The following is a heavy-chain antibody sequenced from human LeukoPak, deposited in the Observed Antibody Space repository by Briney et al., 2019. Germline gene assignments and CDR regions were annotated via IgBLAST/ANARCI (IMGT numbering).Heavy chain of an antibody. Sequence: GGSLRLSCAASGFTFSSYAVSWVRQAPGKGLEWVAVIWYGGSNKYYADSVKGRFTISRDNSKNTLYLQMNSLRAEDTAVYYCAKGLPPADWGQGTLVTVSS. V-gene: IGHV3-30*02. CDR1: GFTFSSYA. CDR3: AKGLPPAD. CDR2: IWYGGSNK. J-gene: IGHJ4*02. D-gene: IGHD2-2*01.